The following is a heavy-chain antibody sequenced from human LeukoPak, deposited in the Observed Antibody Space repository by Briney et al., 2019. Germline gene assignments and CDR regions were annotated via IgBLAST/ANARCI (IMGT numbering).Heavy chain of an antibody. CDR2: IYYSGST. D-gene: IGHD2-15*01. CDR1: GGSISSYY. CDR3: ARGYCSGGSCYPNDAFDI. Sequence: SETLSLTCTVSGGSISSYYWSWIRQPPGKGLEWIGYIYYSGSTNYNPSLKSRVTISVDTSKNQFSLKLSSVTAADTAVYYCARGYCSGGSCYPNDAFDIWGQGTMVTVSS. V-gene: IGHV4-59*08. J-gene: IGHJ3*02.